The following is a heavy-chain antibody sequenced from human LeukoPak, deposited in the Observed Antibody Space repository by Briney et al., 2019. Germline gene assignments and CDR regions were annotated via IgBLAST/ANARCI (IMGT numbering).Heavy chain of an antibody. Sequence: ASVKVSCKASGGTFSKCAISWVRQAPGQGLEWMGGITPTYGLVHYAQKFQGRVTLTTDTSTGTADLEMNSVTFEDTAVYYCATGTNGLYGSNRFQGYFDDWGQGTLVTVSS. V-gene: IGHV1-69*10. D-gene: IGHD6-13*01. J-gene: IGHJ4*02. CDR1: GGTFSKCA. CDR3: ATGTNGLYGSNRFQGYFDD. CDR2: ITPTYGLV.